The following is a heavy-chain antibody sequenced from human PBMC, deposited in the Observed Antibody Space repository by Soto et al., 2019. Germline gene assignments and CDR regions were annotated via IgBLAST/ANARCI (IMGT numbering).Heavy chain of an antibody. CDR3: ARAVYRIAAQTTSAFDI. J-gene: IGHJ3*02. CDR1: GYTFTSYG. Sequence: ASVKVSCKASGYTFTSYGISWVRQAPGQGLEWMGWISAYNGNTNYAQKLQGRVTMTTDTSTSTAYMELRSLRSDDTAVYYCARAVYRIAAQTTSAFDIWGQGTMVTVSS. V-gene: IGHV1-18*01. CDR2: ISAYNGNT. D-gene: IGHD6-13*01.